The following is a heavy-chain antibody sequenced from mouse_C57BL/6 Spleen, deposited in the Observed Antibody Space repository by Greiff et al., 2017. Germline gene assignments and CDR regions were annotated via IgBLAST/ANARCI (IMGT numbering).Heavy chain of an antibody. J-gene: IGHJ1*03. V-gene: IGHV1-55*01. CDR3: ARGERDWWYFDV. CDR2: IYPGSGST. Sequence: QVQLQQPGAELVKPGASVKMSCKASGYTFTSYWITWVKQRPGQGLEWIGDIYPGSGSTNYNEKFKSKATLTVDTSSSTAYMQLSSLTSEDSAVYYCARGERDWWYFDVWGTGTTVTVSS. D-gene: IGHD3-3*01. CDR1: GYTFTSYW.